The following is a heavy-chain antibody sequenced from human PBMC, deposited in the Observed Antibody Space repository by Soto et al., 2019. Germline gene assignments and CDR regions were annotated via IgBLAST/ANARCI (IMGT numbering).Heavy chain of an antibody. V-gene: IGHV3-48*03. D-gene: IGHD3-10*01. CDR2: ISASGATI. J-gene: IGHJ6*02. Sequence: GGSLRLSCAASVFTFSSYAMNWVRQAPGKGLEWISYISASGATIHYADSVRGRLTISRDNAKNSVYLQMNSLRADDTGVYYCAKYYFGMGVWGQGTTVTVSS. CDR1: VFTFSSYA. CDR3: AKYYFGMGV.